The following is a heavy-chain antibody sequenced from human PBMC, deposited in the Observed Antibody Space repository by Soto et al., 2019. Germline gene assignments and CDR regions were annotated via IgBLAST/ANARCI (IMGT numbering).Heavy chain of an antibody. CDR1: GFTFSSYG. V-gene: IGHV3-23*01. CDR2: ISHSGGNT. D-gene: IGHD2-2*01. Sequence: EVQLLESGGGLVQPGGSLRLSCAASGFTFSSYGMSWVRQAPGKGLEWVSAISHSGGNTYYADSVKGRFAISRDNSKNTLYLQMNSLRAEDTAVYYCATFIFCSSTICYGREGGYWGQGTLVTVSS. CDR3: ATFIFCSSTICYGREGGY. J-gene: IGHJ4*02.